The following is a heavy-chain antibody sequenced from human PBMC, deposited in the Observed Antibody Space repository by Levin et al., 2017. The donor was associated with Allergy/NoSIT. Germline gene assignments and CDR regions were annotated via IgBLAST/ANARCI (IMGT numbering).Heavy chain of an antibody. Sequence: GESLKISCKASGYTFTTYGISWVRQAPGQGLEWMGWISAYNGNTNYAQKLQGRVTMTTDTSTSTAYMELRSLRSDDPAVFYCARKGSSSLHDWFDPWGQGTLVTVSS. J-gene: IGHJ5*02. CDR2: ISAYNGNT. CDR1: GYTFTTYG. D-gene: IGHD6-6*01. CDR3: ARKGSSSLHDWFDP. V-gene: IGHV1-18*01.